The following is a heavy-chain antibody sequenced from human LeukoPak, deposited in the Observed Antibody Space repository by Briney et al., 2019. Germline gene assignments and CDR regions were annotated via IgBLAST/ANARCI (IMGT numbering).Heavy chain of an antibody. CDR1: GFTFSSYW. CDR2: IKQDGSEK. D-gene: IGHD3-16*01. Sequence: GGSLRLSCAASGFTFSSYWMSWVRQAPGKGLEWVANIKQDGSEKYYVDSVKGRFTISRDNAKNSLYLQMNSLRAEDTAVYYCARVTADYAHYYYSYYMDVWGKGTTVTVSS. V-gene: IGHV3-7*01. J-gene: IGHJ6*03. CDR3: ARVTADYAHYYYSYYMDV.